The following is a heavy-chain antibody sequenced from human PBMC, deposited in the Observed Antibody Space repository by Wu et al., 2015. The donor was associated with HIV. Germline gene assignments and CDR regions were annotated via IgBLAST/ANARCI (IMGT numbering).Heavy chain of an antibody. J-gene: IGHJ4*02. Sequence: QVQLVQSGAEVKEPGASVIVSCKASGYTFTGYYIHWVRQAPGQGLEWMGWINSNSGGTYYVQKFQGRVTMTRDTSISTAYMELTRLTSGDTAVYYCARDPLYDILTGYYKGGVDFWGQGTLVTVSS. V-gene: IGHV1-2*02. CDR3: ARDPLYDILTGYYKGGVDF. CDR2: INSNSGGT. D-gene: IGHD3-9*01. CDR1: GYTFTGYY.